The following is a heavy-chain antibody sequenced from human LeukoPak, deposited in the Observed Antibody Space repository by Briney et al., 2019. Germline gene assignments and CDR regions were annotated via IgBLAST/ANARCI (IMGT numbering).Heavy chain of an antibody. CDR3: TRDTDFGSPTNYFDH. CDR2: ISWEGHTT. D-gene: IGHD3-10*01. V-gene: IGHV3-43*01. J-gene: IGHJ4*02. CDR1: GFTFDDYA. Sequence: GGSLRLSCAASGFTFDDYAMHWVRQAPGKGLQWVALISWEGHTTYYADSVRGRFTISRDNTKNSLFLEMKSLTTDDTAFYYCTRDTDFGSPTNYFDHWGQGTLVSVSS.